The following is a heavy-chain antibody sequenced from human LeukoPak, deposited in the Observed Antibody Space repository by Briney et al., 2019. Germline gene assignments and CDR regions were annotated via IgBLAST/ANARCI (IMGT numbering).Heavy chain of an antibody. V-gene: IGHV4-38-2*02. CDR3: ARVSLGIFRVLDRYFDC. Sequence: PSETLSLTCTVSGYSISSGYYWGWIRQPPGKGLESIGSIYHSGSTYYNPSLKSRVTISVDTSKNQFSLKLSSVTAADTAVYYCARVSLGIFRVLDRYFDCWGQGTLVTVSS. D-gene: IGHD2-21*01. J-gene: IGHJ4*02. CDR2: IYHSGST. CDR1: GYSISSGYY.